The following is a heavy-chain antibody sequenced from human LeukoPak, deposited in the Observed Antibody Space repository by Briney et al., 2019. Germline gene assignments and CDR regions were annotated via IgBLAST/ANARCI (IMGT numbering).Heavy chain of an antibody. J-gene: IGHJ4*02. D-gene: IGHD3-9*01. CDR3: TREGPPVHYTGYYDY. V-gene: IGHV4-59*12. Sequence: PSETLSLTCSVSDDSITMYYWTWIRQPPGKGLEWIGYIYYSGTTNYNPSLKSRVTVSVDTSKNQVSLKLTSVTAADSAVYYCTREGPPVHYTGYYDYWGQGTLVTVSS. CDR1: DDSITMYY. CDR2: IYYSGTT.